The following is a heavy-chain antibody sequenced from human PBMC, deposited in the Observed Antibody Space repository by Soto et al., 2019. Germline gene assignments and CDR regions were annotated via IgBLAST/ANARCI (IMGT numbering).Heavy chain of an antibody. D-gene: IGHD3-16*02. CDR3: ARRHSLGELSP. CDR2: IYWDDSK. CDR1: GFSLSTSGVG. Sequence: QITLKESGPTLVKPTQTLTLTCTFSGFSLSTSGVGVGWIRQPPGKALEWLALIYWDDSKRYSPSLKSRLTNTKDTSKNQVVLTMTNMYPVDTATYYCARRHSLGELSPWGQGTLVTVSS. J-gene: IGHJ5*02. V-gene: IGHV2-5*02.